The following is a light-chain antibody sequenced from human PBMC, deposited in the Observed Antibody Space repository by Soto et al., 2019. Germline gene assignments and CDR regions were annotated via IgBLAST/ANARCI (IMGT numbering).Light chain of an antibody. V-gene: IGLV1-40*01. CDR2: GNS. CDR1: SYNIGACYD. CDR3: QSYDSSRSVL. Sequence: QSVLTQPPSVSGAPGQRVTISCTGSSYNIGACYDVPWYQQLPGTAPKLLIYGNSNRPSGVPDRFSGSKSGTSASLAITGLQAEDEADYYCQSYDSSRSVLFGGGTKLTVL. J-gene: IGLJ2*01.